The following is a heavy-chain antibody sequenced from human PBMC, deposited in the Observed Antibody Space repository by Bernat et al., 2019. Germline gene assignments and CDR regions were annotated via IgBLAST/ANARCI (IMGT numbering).Heavy chain of an antibody. Sequence: QVQLVESGGGVVQPGRSLRLSCAASGFTFSSYGMHWVRQAPGKGLEWVAVIWYDGSNKYYADSVKGRFTISRDNSKNTLYLQMNSLRAEDTAVYYCAGLVGSSSSSGGVDYWGQGTLVTVSS. J-gene: IGHJ4*02. CDR2: IWYDGSNK. CDR3: AGLVGSSSSSGGVDY. D-gene: IGHD6-6*01. V-gene: IGHV3-33*01. CDR1: GFTFSSYG.